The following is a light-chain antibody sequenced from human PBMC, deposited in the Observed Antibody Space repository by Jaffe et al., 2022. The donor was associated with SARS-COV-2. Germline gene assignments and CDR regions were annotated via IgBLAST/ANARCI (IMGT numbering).Light chain of an antibody. CDR1: SSDIDTYNF. CDR3: SSYGGTNNFVV. V-gene: IGLV2-8*01. Sequence: QSALTQPPSASGSPGQSVTISCTGTSSDIDTYNFVSWYQQHPGKAPKLMIYEVSKRPSGVPDRFSGSKSGNTASLTVSGLQAEDEAEYYCSSYGGTNNFVVFGGGTKLTVL. CDR2: EVS. J-gene: IGLJ2*01.